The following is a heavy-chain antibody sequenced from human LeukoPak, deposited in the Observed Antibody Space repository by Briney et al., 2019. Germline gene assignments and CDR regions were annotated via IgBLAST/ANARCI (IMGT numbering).Heavy chain of an antibody. V-gene: IGHV3-23*01. CDR2: LRGDGET. Sequence: GGSLTLSCVASGFTFSSYAMSWVRQAPARGLEWVSSLRGDGETFYADSVKGGFTLSRDDSRNTVFLHLNNLRVEDTALYYCAKARWVSSADAVLWGQGTVVTVS. J-gene: IGHJ4*02. CDR3: AKARWVSSADAVL. CDR1: GFTFSSYA. D-gene: IGHD3-16*01.